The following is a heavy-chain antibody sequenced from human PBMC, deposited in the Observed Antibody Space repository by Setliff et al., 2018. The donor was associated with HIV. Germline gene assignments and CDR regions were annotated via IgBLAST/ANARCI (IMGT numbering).Heavy chain of an antibody. D-gene: IGHD3-3*01. CDR3: ARDVSWRVRTYIDY. V-gene: IGHV3-21*01. CDR1: GFTFSTYS. Sequence: GGSLRLSCEAPGFTFSTYSMNWVRQAPGKGLEWVSSISSSSRSKYYADSVKGRFTISRGNAKNSLYLQMNSLTAEDTAVYYCARDVSWRVRTYIDYWGQGALVTVSS. J-gene: IGHJ4*02. CDR2: ISSSSRSK.